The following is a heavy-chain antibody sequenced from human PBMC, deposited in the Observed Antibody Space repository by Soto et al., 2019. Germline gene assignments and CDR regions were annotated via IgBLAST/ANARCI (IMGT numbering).Heavy chain of an antibody. CDR1: GGSISSGGYS. D-gene: IGHD2-21*02. CDR2: IYHSGST. J-gene: IGHJ4*02. Sequence: TLSLTCAVSGGSISSGGYSWSWIRQPPGKGLEWIGYIYHSGSTYYNPSLKSRVTISVDRSKNQFSLKLSSVTAADTAVYYCATYCGGDCHVDYWGQGTLVTVSS. CDR3: ATYCGGDCHVDY. V-gene: IGHV4-30-2*01.